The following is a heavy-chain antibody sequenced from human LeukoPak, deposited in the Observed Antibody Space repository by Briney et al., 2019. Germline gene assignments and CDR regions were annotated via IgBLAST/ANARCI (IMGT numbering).Heavy chain of an antibody. D-gene: IGHD3-22*01. J-gene: IGHJ6*03. V-gene: IGHV7-4-1*02. CDR2: INTNTGNP. CDR1: GYTFTSYA. CDR3: VISSWASTTMIPLGYYYYMDV. Sequence: ASVKVSCKASGYTFTSYAMNWVRQAPGQGLEWMGWINTNTGNPTYAQGFTGRFVFSLDTSVTTAYLQISSLKAEDTAVYYCVISSWASTTMIPLGYYYYMDVWGKGTTVTVSS.